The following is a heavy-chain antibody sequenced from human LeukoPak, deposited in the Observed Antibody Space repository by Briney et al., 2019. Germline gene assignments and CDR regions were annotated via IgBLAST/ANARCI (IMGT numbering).Heavy chain of an antibody. J-gene: IGHJ6*03. CDR1: GFTFSDYY. V-gene: IGHV3-11*01. D-gene: IGHD4-11*01. CDR3: ASINHSNYVVYYYYYMDV. CDR2: ISSSGSTI. Sequence: GGSLRLSCPASGFTFSDYYMSWIRQAQGKGLEGVSYISSSGSTIYYADSVKGRFTISRDNAKNSLYLQMNSLRAEDTAVYYCASINHSNYVVYYYYYMDVWGKGTTVTVSS.